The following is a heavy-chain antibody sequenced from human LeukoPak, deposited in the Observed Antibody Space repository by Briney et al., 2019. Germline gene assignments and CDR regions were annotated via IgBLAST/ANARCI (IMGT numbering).Heavy chain of an antibody. CDR3: ARETHDPTLVRGVVDY. Sequence: SSETLSLTCTVSGGSISSSSYYWGWIRQPPGKGLEWIGSIYYSGSTYYNPSLKSRLTISADTSKNQFSLKLRSVTAADTAVYYCARETHDPTLVRGVVDYWGRGTLVTVSS. CDR2: IYYSGST. CDR1: GGSISSSSYY. V-gene: IGHV4-39*07. D-gene: IGHD3-10*01. J-gene: IGHJ4*02.